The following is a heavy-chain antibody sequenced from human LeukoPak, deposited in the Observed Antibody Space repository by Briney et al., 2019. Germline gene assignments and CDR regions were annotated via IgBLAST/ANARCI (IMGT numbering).Heavy chain of an antibody. CDR1: GFTVSSNY. Sequence: GGSLRLSCAASGFTVSSNYMSWVRQAPGKGLEWVSVIYSGDSTYYADSVKGRFTISGDNSKNTLYLQMNSLRAEDTAVYYCARANSVTYSYYFDFWGQGTLVTVSS. CDR2: IYSGDST. J-gene: IGHJ4*02. D-gene: IGHD1-26*01. V-gene: IGHV3-53*01. CDR3: ARANSVTYSYYFDF.